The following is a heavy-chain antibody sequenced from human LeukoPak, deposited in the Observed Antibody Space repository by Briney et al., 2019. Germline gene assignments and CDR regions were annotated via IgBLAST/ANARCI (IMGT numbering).Heavy chain of an antibody. CDR2: ISGGGDTT. J-gene: IGHJ4*02. CDR1: GLTFRAYG. Sequence: GGSLRLSCAASGLTFRAYGMSWVRQAPGKGLEWVSSISGGGDTTYYADSVRGRFTISRDNSKNTMYLQMNSLRAEDTAVYYCAILGPLDYWGQRTLVAVSS. V-gene: IGHV3-23*01. CDR3: AILGPLDY.